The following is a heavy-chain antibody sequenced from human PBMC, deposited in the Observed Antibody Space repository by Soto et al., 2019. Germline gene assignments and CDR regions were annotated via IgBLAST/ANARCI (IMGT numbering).Heavy chain of an antibody. V-gene: IGHV4-61*01. J-gene: IGHJ3*02. CDR2: IYYTGRT. Sequence: PSETLSLTSTVSGGSVSSWNYYWTWIRQPPGTGVEWLWYIYYTGRTYYNPSLKSRVTISVDTSKNQFSLKLSSVTAADTAVYYCARDGGDTMGAFEIWGQGTMVTVSS. CDR1: GGSVSSWNYY. CDR3: ARDGGDTMGAFEI. D-gene: IGHD2-21*01.